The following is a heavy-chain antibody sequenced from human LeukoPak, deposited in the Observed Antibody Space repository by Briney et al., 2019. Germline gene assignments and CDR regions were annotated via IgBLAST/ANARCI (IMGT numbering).Heavy chain of an antibody. CDR1: GDSVSSSTYY. J-gene: IGHJ6*02. CDR2: IFYTGDT. D-gene: IGHD3-10*01. CDR3: ARATAGYYYGSGSPYGMDV. V-gene: IGHV4-39*07. Sequence: SETLSLTCSVSGDSVSSSTYYWGWIRQPPGKGLEYIATIFYTGDTYYNPSLKSRVTISVDTSKNQFSLKLSSVTAADTAVYYCARATAGYYYGSGSPYGMDVWAQGTTVTVSS.